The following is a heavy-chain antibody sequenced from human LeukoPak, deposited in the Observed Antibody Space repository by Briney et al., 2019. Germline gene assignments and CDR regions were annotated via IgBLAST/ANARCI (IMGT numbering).Heavy chain of an antibody. J-gene: IGHJ4*02. V-gene: IGHV4-38-2*02. D-gene: IGHD3-3*01. Sequence: KTSETLSLTCTVSGYSISSGYYWGWIRQPPGKGLEWIGSIYHSGSTYYNPSLKSRVTILVDTSKNQFSLKLSSVTAADTAVYYCARLTLRFLEWSSFYYFDYWGQGTLVTVSS. CDR1: GYSISSGYY. CDR3: ARLTLRFLEWSSFYYFDY. CDR2: IYHSGST.